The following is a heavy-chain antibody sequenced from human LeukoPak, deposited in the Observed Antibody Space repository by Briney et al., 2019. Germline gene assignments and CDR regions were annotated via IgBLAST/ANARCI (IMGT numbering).Heavy chain of an antibody. Sequence: ASVKVSCKASGYTFSNYGVSWVRQAPGQRLEWMGWINTYNGKTKFAQELQGRVTMTTDTSTSTAYMELRSLTSDDTALYYCARMSVVRGVTSFDYWGQGTLVTVSS. CDR2: INTYNGKT. CDR1: GYTFSNYG. D-gene: IGHD3-10*01. CDR3: ARMSVVRGVTSFDY. J-gene: IGHJ4*02. V-gene: IGHV1-18*01.